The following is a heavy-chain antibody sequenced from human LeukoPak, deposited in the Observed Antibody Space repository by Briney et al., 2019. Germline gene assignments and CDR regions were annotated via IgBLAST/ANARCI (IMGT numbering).Heavy chain of an antibody. D-gene: IGHD6-13*01. CDR1: GYTFTSYG. V-gene: IGHV1-18*01. Sequence: ASVKVSCKASGYTFTSYGISWVRQAPGQGLEWMGWISAYNGNTNYAQKFQGRVTITADESTSTAYMELSSLRSEDTAVYYCGMYSSSWYSFDYWGQGTLVTVSS. J-gene: IGHJ4*02. CDR3: GMYSSSWYSFDY. CDR2: ISAYNGNT.